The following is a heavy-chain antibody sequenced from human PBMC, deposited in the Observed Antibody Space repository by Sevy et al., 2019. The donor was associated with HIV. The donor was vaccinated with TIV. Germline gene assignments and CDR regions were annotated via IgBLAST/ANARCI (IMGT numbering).Heavy chain of an antibody. Sequence: GESMRLSCVASEFTFSSYAMSWVRQAPGKGLEWVSAISGSGGSTYYADSVKGRFTISRDNSKNTLYLQMNSLRAEDTAVYYCAKVPGITAAGVFDYWGQGTLVTVSS. CDR1: EFTFSSYA. D-gene: IGHD6-13*01. J-gene: IGHJ4*02. CDR2: ISGSGGST. CDR3: AKVPGITAAGVFDY. V-gene: IGHV3-23*01.